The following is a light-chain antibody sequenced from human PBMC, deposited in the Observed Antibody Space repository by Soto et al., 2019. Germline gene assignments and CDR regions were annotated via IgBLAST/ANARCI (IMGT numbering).Light chain of an antibody. J-gene: IGLJ1*01. Sequence: QSALTQPASVSGSPGQSITISCTGTSSDVGGYNYVSWYQQPPGKAPNLMIYDVSNRPSGVSNRFSGSKSGNTASLTISGLQAEDEADYYCSSYTSRSTPYVFGTGTKVTVL. CDR2: DVS. CDR1: SSDVGGYNY. CDR3: SSYTSRSTPYV. V-gene: IGLV2-14*01.